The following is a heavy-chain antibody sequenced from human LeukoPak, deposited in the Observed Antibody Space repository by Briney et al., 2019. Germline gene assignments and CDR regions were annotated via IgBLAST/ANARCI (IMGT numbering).Heavy chain of an antibody. CDR3: TTQRGYYDSSGYSDAFDI. CDR2: IKSKTDGGTT. D-gene: IGHD3-22*01. Sequence: GGSLRLSCTASGFTFSNAWMSWVRQAPGKGLEWVGRIKSKTDGGTTDYAAPVKGRFTISRDDSKNTLYLQMNSLKTEDTAVYYCTTQRGYYDSSGYSDAFDIWGQGTMVTVSS. V-gene: IGHV3-15*01. CDR1: GFTFSNAW. J-gene: IGHJ3*02.